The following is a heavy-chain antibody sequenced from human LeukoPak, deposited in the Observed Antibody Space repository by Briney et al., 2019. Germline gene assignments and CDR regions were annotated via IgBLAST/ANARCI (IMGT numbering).Heavy chain of an antibody. CDR2: FDPEDGET. D-gene: IGHD2-2*01. J-gene: IGHJ5*02. V-gene: IGHV1-24*01. Sequence: ASVKVSCKVSGYTLTELSMHWVRQAPGKGLEWMGGFDPEDGETIYAQKFQGRVTMTEDTSTDTVYMELSRLRSDDTAVYYCARVGAPSCYFSRCWFDPWGQGTLVTVSS. CDR3: ARVGAPSCYFSRCWFDP. CDR1: GYTLTELS.